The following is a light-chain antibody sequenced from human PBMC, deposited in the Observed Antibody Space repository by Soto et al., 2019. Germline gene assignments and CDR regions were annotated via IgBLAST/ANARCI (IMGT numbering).Light chain of an antibody. J-gene: IGKJ1*01. Sequence: DIQMTQSPSTLSASVGCRVTITCRASQSVGTWVAWYQQKPGKAPKLLIYKASTLKSGVPSRFSGSGSGTEFTLTISSLQPDDFATYYCQHYNSYSEAFGQGTKVDI. CDR1: QSVGTW. V-gene: IGKV1-5*03. CDR2: KAS. CDR3: QHYNSYSEA.